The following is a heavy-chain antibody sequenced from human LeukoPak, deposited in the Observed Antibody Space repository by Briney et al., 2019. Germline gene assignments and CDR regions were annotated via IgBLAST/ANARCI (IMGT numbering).Heavy chain of an antibody. Sequence: GESLKISCKGSGYSFTSYWIGWVRQMPGKGLEWMGIIYPGDSDTRYSPSFQGQVTISADKSIGTAYLQWSSLKASDTAMYYCARLQADSSGYSNWFDPWGQGTLATVSS. V-gene: IGHV5-51*01. CDR1: GYSFTSYW. D-gene: IGHD3-22*01. CDR2: IYPGDSDT. J-gene: IGHJ5*02. CDR3: ARLQADSSGYSNWFDP.